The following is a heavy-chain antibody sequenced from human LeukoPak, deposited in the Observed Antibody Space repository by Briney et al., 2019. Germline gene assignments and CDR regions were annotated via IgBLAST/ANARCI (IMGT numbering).Heavy chain of an antibody. CDR2: IGVTGDT. CDR1: GFTFSKDD. V-gene: IGHV3-13*01. Sequence: GGSLRLSCAASGFTFSKDDFHWVRQAPGKGLEWVAAIGVTGDTYYADSVKGRFTISRDNSKNTLYLQMNSLRAEDTAVYYCARDGRDGYNYDYWGKGTLVPVS. CDR3: ARDGRDGYNYDY. J-gene: IGHJ4*02. D-gene: IGHD5-24*01.